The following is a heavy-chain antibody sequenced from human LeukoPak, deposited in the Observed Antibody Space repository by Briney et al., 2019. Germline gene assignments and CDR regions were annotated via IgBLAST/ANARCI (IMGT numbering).Heavy chain of an antibody. CDR2: ISYDGSNK. Sequence: GRSLRLSCAASGFTFSSYGMHWVRQAPGKGLEWVAVISYDGSNKYYADSVKGRFTISRDNSKNTLYLQMNSLRAEDTAVYYCAKDQTRYSSSWYDYWGQGTLVTVSS. CDR3: AKDQTRYSSSWYDY. CDR1: GFTFSSYG. V-gene: IGHV3-30*18. D-gene: IGHD6-13*01. J-gene: IGHJ4*02.